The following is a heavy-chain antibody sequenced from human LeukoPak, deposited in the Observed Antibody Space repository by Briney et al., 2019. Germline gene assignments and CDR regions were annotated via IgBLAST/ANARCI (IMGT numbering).Heavy chain of an antibody. CDR1: GFTFSSYA. CDR2: ISGSGGST. D-gene: IGHD3-22*01. Sequence: GGSLRLSYAASGFTFSSYAMNWVRQAPGKGLEWVSAISGSGGSTYYADSVKGRFTISRDNSKNTLYLQMNSLRVEDTAIYFCAKDSTYDSSGYYDYWGQGTVVTVSS. CDR3: AKDSTYDSSGYYDY. J-gene: IGHJ4*02. V-gene: IGHV3-23*01.